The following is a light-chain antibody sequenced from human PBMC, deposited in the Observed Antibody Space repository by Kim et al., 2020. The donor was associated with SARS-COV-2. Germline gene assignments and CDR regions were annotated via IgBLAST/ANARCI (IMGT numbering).Light chain of an antibody. Sequence: VPAGQTATISFSGDKLGDKYACWYQQKPRQHPVPLIYQDSNRPSGIPERFSGSTSGNTATLTISGTQAMDEADYYCQAWDSSTVVFGGGTKLTVL. V-gene: IGLV3-1*01. CDR3: QAWDSSTVV. CDR2: QDS. CDR1: KLGDKY. J-gene: IGLJ2*01.